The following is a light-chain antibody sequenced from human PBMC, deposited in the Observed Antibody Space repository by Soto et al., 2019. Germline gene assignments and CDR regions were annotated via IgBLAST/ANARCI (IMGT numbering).Light chain of an antibody. CDR3: QQYNKWPPYT. J-gene: IGKJ2*01. CDR2: GAS. Sequence: EIVMTQSPATLSVSPGERDTLSCMASQSVSSNLAWYQQKPGQAPRLLIYGASTRATGIPARFSGSGSGTECTLTISSLQSEDFAVYYCQQYNKWPPYTCGQGTKLEIK. CDR1: QSVSSN. V-gene: IGKV3-15*01.